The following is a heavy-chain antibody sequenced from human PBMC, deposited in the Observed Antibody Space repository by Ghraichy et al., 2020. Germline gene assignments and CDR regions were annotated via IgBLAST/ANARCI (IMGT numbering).Heavy chain of an antibody. Sequence: GGSLRLSCAASGFTFSDYSMNWVRQAPGKGLEWLSFISASSTYIYYADSVKGRFIISRDNPKNSLYLQMTSLRAEDTAVYYCARDLPCSGGSCYSIPRDYWGQGTLVTVSS. CDR1: GFTFSDYS. J-gene: IGHJ4*02. V-gene: IGHV3-21*01. D-gene: IGHD2-15*01. CDR3: ARDLPCSGGSCYSIPRDY. CDR2: ISASSTYI.